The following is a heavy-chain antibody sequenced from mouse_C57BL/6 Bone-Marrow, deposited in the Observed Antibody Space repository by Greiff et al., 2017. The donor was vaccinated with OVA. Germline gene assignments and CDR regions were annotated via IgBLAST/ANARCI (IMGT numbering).Heavy chain of an antibody. CDR1: GFTFSNYW. V-gene: IGHV6-3*01. D-gene: IGHD1-1*01. CDR2: IRLKSDNYAT. J-gene: IGHJ4*01. Sequence: EVQLVESGGGLVQPGGSMKLSCVASGFTFSNYWMNWVRQSPEKGLEWVAQIRLKSDNYATHYAESVKGRFTISRDDSKSSVYLQMNNLRAEDTGIYYCTMHDGSSYGAMDYWGQGTSVTVSS. CDR3: TMHDGSSYGAMDY.